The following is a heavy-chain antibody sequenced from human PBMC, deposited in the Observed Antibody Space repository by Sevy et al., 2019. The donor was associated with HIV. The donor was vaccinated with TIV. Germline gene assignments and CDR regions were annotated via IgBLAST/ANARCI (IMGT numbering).Heavy chain of an antibody. CDR3: AKGYCNSGICYHFDY. CDR1: GFTFSSYA. CDR2: ISGSGGGT. D-gene: IGHD2-15*01. Sequence: GGSLRLSCAASGFTFSSYAMSWVRQAPGKGLEWVSAISGSGGGTYYADSVKGRFTISRDNSKNTLYLQMNSLRAEDTAVYYCAKGYCNSGICYHFDYWGQGTLVTVSS. V-gene: IGHV3-23*01. J-gene: IGHJ4*02.